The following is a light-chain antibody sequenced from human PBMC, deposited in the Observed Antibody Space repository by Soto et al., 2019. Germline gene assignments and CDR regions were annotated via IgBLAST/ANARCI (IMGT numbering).Light chain of an antibody. CDR2: GAS. J-gene: IGKJ2*01. CDR3: QQYGSSPYP. CDR1: QSVSSNY. Sequence: EIVLTQSPGTLSLSSGERATLSCRASQSVSSNYLAWYQQKPGQAPRLLIYGASSRATGIPDRFSGSGSGTDFTLTISRLEPEDFAVYYCQQYGSSPYPFGQGTKLEIK. V-gene: IGKV3-20*01.